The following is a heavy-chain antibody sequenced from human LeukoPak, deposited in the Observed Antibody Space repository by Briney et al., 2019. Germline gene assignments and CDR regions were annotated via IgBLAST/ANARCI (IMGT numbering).Heavy chain of an antibody. D-gene: IGHD6-13*01. Sequence: SETLSLTCAVYGGSFSGYYWSWIRQPPGKGLEWIGEINHSGSTNYNPSLKSRVTISVDTSKNQFSLKLSSVTAADTAVYYCARRAAAGRCFDYWGQGTLVTVSS. CDR3: ARRAAAGRCFDY. J-gene: IGHJ4*02. V-gene: IGHV4-34*01. CDR2: INHSGST. CDR1: GGSFSGYY.